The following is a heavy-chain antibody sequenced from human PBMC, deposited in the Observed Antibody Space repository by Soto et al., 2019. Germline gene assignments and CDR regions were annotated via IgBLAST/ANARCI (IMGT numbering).Heavy chain of an antibody. CDR3: AAGGISPGNYNYYAMDV. V-gene: IGHV5-51*01. CDR2: IYPGDSDT. J-gene: IGHJ6*02. Sequence: PKISCKTSGYSFTSYWIGWVRQMPGKGLEWMGFIYPGDSDTRYSPSFQGQVTISADKSISTAYLQWSSLKASDTAVYYCAAGGISPGNYNYYAMDVWGQGTTVTVSS. CDR1: GYSFTSYW. D-gene: IGHD3-16*01.